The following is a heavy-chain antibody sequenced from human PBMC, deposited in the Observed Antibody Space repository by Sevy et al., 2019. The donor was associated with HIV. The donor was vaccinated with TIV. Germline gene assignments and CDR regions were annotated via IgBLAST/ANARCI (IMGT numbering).Heavy chain of an antibody. J-gene: IGHJ4*02. CDR1: GFTFSKYS. Sequence: RGSLRLSCEASGFTFSKYSMSWVRLAPGKGLEWVSTFSFGCGRINYADSVKGRFTISRDDSKNTLYLQMNSLRAEDTAVYYCAREGCTKPHDYWGQGTLVTVSS. CDR3: AREGCTKPHDY. V-gene: IGHV3-23*01. D-gene: IGHD2-8*01. CDR2: FSFGCGRI.